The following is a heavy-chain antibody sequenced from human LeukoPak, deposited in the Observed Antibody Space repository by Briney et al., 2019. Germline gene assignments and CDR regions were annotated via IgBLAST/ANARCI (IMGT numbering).Heavy chain of an antibody. CDR2: IWYDGTKK. V-gene: IGHV3-33*06. CDR1: GSTFSGHG. Sequence: GGSLRLSCAASGSTFSGHGMHWVRQAPGKGLEWVAVIWYDGTKKYYADSVKGRFTISRDNSKNTLYLQMNSVRAEDTAVYYCAKGRQWELPFDYWGQGTLVTVSS. D-gene: IGHD1-26*01. J-gene: IGHJ4*02. CDR3: AKGRQWELPFDY.